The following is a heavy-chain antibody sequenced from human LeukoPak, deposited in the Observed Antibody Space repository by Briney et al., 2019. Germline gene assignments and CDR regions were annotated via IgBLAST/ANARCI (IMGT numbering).Heavy chain of an antibody. V-gene: IGHV3-7*01. D-gene: IGHD5-12*01. CDR1: GFTFRSYW. J-gene: IGHJ4*02. Sequence: PGGSQRLSCAASGFTFRSYWMSWVRQAPGKGLEWVANINQDGSVKYYVDSVKGRFTISRDNAKNSLYVQMNSLRDEDTAVYYCARVGYSGWNLEYWGQGTLVTVSS. CDR2: INQDGSVK. CDR3: ARVGYSGWNLEY.